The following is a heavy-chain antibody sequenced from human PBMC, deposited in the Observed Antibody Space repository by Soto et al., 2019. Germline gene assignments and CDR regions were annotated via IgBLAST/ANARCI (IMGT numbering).Heavy chain of an antibody. J-gene: IGHJ4*02. CDR1: GFTFSSYG. D-gene: IGHD3-10*01. CDR2: ISYDGSNK. Sequence: QVQLVESGGGVVQPGRSLRLACAASGFTFSSYGMHWVRQAPGKGLEWGAVISYDGSNKYYADSVKGRFTISRDNSKNTLYLQMNSLRAEDTAVYYCAKGLRMLLWFGEFDYWGQGTLVTVSS. V-gene: IGHV3-30*18. CDR3: AKGLRMLLWFGEFDY.